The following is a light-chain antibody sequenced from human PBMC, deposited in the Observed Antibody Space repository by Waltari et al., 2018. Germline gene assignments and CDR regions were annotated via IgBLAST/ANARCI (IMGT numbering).Light chain of an antibody. V-gene: IGKV3-20*01. CDR2: GPS. CDR3: QQYVTSPEA. Sequence: VFTQSPGTLSLSSGDSATLSCRASQSVNYIHLALDQQKRGQAPRLLIYGPSTRATGIPDRFRGSGSGTDFTLTISRLEPEDCAAYYCQQYVTSPEAFGGGTKVDIK. CDR1: QSVNYIH. J-gene: IGKJ4*01.